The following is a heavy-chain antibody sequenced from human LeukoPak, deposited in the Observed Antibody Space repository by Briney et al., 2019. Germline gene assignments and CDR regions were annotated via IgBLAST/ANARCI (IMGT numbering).Heavy chain of an antibody. J-gene: IGHJ6*02. CDR3: ARLGRTNGYPPKYYYGMDV. V-gene: IGHV4-59*08. CDR2: IHHSGNT. D-gene: IGHD5-24*01. CDR1: GGSVRSYY. Sequence: SETLSLTCSVSGGSVRSYYWTWIRQPPGRGLEWIGYIHHSGNTNYHPSLKSRVTISVDPSKDPLTLKVSSVTVADTAFYYCARLGRTNGYPPKYYYGMDVWGQGTTVSVSS.